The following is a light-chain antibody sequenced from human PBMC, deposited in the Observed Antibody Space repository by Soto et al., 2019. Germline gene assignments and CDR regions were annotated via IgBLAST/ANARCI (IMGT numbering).Light chain of an antibody. CDR1: QSISSW. Sequence: DIQMTQSPSTLSASVGDRVTITCRASQSISSWLAWYQQKPGKAPKLLIYDASSLESGVPSRFSGSGSGTEFALTISSLQPDDFATYYAYSSLTFGGGTKVES. CDR3: YSSLT. V-gene: IGKV1-5*01. J-gene: IGKJ4*01. CDR2: DAS.